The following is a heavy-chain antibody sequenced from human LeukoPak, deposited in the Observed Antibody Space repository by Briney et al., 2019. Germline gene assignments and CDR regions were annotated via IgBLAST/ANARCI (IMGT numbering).Heavy chain of an antibody. J-gene: IGHJ5*02. D-gene: IGHD5-18*01. CDR2: INSDGRST. V-gene: IGHV3-74*01. Sequence: PGGSLRLSCAASGFXFSSYWIHWVRQAPGKGLVWVSRINSDGRSTSYADSVKGRFTISRDNAKNTLYLQMNSLRAEDTAVYYCARGARDTAMVIHWFDPWGQGTLVTVSS. CDR3: ARGARDTAMVIHWFDP. CDR1: GFXFSSYW.